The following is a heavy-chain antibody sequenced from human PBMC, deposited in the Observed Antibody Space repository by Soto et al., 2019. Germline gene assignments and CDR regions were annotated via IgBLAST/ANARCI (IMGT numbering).Heavy chain of an antibody. CDR2: IYWDDDK. D-gene: IGHD3-10*01. Sequence: QITLKESGPTLVKPTQTLTLTCTFSGFSLSTSGVGVGWIRQPPGKALEWLALIYWDDDKRYSPSLKSRLTTTKDTSKNQVVLTMTNMDPVDTATYYCAHRPGPLWSGESSDAFDIWGQGTMVTVSS. V-gene: IGHV2-5*02. CDR1: GFSLSTSGVG. J-gene: IGHJ3*02. CDR3: AHRPGPLWSGESSDAFDI.